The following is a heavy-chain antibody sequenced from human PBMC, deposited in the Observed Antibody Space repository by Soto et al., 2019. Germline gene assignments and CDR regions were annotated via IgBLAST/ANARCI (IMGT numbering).Heavy chain of an antibody. CDR1: GFTFSSYA. Sequence: EVQLLESGGGLVQPGGSLRLSCAASGFTFSSYAMSWVRQAPGKGLEWVSAISGSGGSTYYADSVKGRFTISRDNSKNTLYLQMNSLRAEDTAVYYCARTRITMVRGVIGFVYHFDYWGQGTLVTVSS. CDR2: ISGSGGST. V-gene: IGHV3-23*01. CDR3: ARTRITMVRGVIGFVYHFDY. J-gene: IGHJ4*02. D-gene: IGHD3-10*01.